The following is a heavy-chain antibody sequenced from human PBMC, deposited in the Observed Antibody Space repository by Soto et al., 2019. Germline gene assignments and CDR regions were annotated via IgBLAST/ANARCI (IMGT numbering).Heavy chain of an antibody. J-gene: IGHJ4*02. V-gene: IGHV1-8*01. D-gene: IGHD4-4*01. CDR1: GYTFTSYD. Sequence: ASVKVSCKASGYTFTSYDINWVRQATGQGLEWMGWMNPNSGNTGYAQKFQGRVTMTRNTSISTAYMELSSLRSEDTALYYCARDMDDNSDYGDYWGQGTLVTSPQ. CDR2: MNPNSGNT. CDR3: ARDMDDNSDYGDY.